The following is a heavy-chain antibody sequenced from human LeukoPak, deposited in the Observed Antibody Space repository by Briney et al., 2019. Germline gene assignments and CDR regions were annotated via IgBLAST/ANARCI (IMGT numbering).Heavy chain of an antibody. Sequence: SETLSLTCTVSGGSFSSYYWTWIRQPPGKGLEWIGYIDHSGSTNYNPSLKSRVTISVDTSKNQFSLKLSSVTAADTAVYYCARGYCSGGSCYSYYYYNYMDVWGKGTTVTVSS. CDR3: ARGYCSGGSCYSYYYYNYMDV. V-gene: IGHV4-59*12. J-gene: IGHJ6*03. CDR2: IDHSGST. D-gene: IGHD2-15*01. CDR1: GGSFSSYY.